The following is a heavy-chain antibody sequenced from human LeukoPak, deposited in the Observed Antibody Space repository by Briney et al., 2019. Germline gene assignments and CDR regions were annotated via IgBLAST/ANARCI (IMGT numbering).Heavy chain of an antibody. CDR3: AGGSGRTFDY. J-gene: IGHJ4*02. D-gene: IGHD3-10*01. V-gene: IGHV2-5*02. CDR1: GFSLSTSGVG. CDR2: IYWDDDK. Sequence: SGPTLVNPTQTLTLTCTFSGFSLSTSGVGVGWIRQPPGKALEWLALIYWDDDKRYSPSLESRLTLTKDTSRNQVVLKMTNMDPVDTATYYCAGGSGRTFDYWGQGALVTVSS.